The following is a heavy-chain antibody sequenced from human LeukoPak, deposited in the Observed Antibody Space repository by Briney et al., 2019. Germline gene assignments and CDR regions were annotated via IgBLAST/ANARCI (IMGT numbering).Heavy chain of an antibody. D-gene: IGHD3-3*01. Sequence: GGSLRLSCAASGFTFSSYAMSWVRQAPGKGLEWVSAISGSGGSTCYADSVKGRFTISRDNAKNSLYLQMNSLRAEDTAVYYCAKGKDTIFGVVTSLDDWGQGTLVTVSS. V-gene: IGHV3-23*01. CDR2: ISGSGGST. CDR3: AKGKDTIFGVVTSLDD. CDR1: GFTFSSYA. J-gene: IGHJ4*02.